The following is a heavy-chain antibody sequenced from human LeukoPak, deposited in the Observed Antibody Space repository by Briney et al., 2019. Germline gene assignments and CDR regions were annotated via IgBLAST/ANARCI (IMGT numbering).Heavy chain of an antibody. D-gene: IGHD3-3*01. CDR2: INPNSGGT. CDR3: ARVYYDFWSGYYPPFDY. V-gene: IGHV1-2*02. Sequence: GASVKVSCKASGYTFTGYYMHWVRQAPGQGLEWMGWINPNSGGTNYAQKFQGRVTMTRDTSISTAYMELSRLRSDDTAVYYCARVYYDFWSGYYPPFDYWGQGTLVTVSS. J-gene: IGHJ4*02. CDR1: GYTFTGYY.